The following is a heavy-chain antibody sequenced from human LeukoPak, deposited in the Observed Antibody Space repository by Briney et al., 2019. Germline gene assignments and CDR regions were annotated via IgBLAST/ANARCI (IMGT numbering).Heavy chain of an antibody. CDR1: GFTFSSYA. Sequence: GSLRLSCAASGFTFSSYAMSWVRQAPGKGLEWIGYIYYSGSTNYNPSLKSRVTISVDTSKNQFSLKLSSVTAADTAVYYCARVTAEDYFDYWGQGTLVTVSS. D-gene: IGHD3-16*01. CDR2: IYYSGST. CDR3: ARVTAEDYFDY. V-gene: IGHV4-59*01. J-gene: IGHJ4*02.